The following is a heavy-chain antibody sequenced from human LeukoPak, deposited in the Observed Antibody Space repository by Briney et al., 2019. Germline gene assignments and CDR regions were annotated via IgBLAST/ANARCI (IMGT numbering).Heavy chain of an antibody. D-gene: IGHD3-22*01. CDR2: MNPNSGNT. J-gene: IGHJ6*03. Sequence: ASVKVSCKASGYTFTSYDINWVRQATGQGLEWMGWMNPNSGNTGYAQKFQGRVTITRNTSISTAYMELSSLRSEDTAVYYCARAVSPYYYYCYMDVWGKGTTVTVSS. CDR1: GYTFTSYD. V-gene: IGHV1-8*01. CDR3: ARAVSPYYYYCYMDV.